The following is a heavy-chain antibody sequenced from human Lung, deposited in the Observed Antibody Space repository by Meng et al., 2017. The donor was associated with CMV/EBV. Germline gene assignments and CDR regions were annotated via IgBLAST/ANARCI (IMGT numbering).Heavy chain of an antibody. CDR2: ISGGGDNT. Sequence: ESLKISCTGSGFTFRNCAMSWVRQAPGKGLEFASSISGGGDNTYYTDSVKGRFIISRDNSKNTLYLQMDSLRAEDTALYYCAKGENYFDSSGLDYWGQGSXVTVSS. CDR3: AKGENYFDSSGLDY. CDR1: GFTFRNCA. J-gene: IGHJ4*02. D-gene: IGHD3-22*01. V-gene: IGHV3-23*01.